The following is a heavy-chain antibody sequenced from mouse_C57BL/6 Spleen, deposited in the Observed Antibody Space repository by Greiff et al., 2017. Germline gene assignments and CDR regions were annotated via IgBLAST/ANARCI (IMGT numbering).Heavy chain of an antibody. V-gene: IGHV1-15*01. CDR3: TLYYDYGVGYVDV. CDR1: GYTFTDYE. Sequence: QVQLQQSGAELVRPGASVTLSCKASGYTFTDYEMHWVKQTPVHGLEWIGAIDPETGGTAYNQKFKGKAILTADKSSSTAYMELRSLTSEDSAVYYSTLYYDYGVGYVDVWGTGTTVTVSS. J-gene: IGHJ1*03. D-gene: IGHD2-4*01. CDR2: IDPETGGT.